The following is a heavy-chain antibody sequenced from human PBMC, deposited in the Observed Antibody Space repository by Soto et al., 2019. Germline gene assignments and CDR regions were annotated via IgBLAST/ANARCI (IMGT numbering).Heavy chain of an antibody. CDR2: IYYTGST. J-gene: IGHJ4*02. CDR1: GGSINNHY. D-gene: IGHD7-27*01. CDR3: ARANWYSEY. Sequence: SETLSLTCTVSGGSINNHYWSWIRQPPGKGLEWIGYIYYTGSTNYNPSLKSRVTMSVDTSKNQCSLNLTSLTAADTAIYYCARANWYSEYWGQGTLVTV. V-gene: IGHV4-59*11.